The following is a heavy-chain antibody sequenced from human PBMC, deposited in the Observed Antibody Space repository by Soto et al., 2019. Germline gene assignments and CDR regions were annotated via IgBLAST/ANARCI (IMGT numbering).Heavy chain of an antibody. D-gene: IGHD3-10*01. V-gene: IGHV4-59*01. CDR1: GGSMSSYY. J-gene: IGHJ4*02. CDR3: ARDQDGRFGDFAFDY. Sequence: PSETLSLTCTVSGGSMSSYYWSWIRQPPGKGLEWIGYIYYSGSTNYNPSLNSRVTISVDTSKNQFSLKLSSVTAADTAVYYCARDQDGRFGDFAFDYWGQGTLVTVSS. CDR2: IYYSGST.